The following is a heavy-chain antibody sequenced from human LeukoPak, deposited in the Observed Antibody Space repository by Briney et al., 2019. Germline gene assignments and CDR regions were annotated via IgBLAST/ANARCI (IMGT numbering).Heavy chain of an antibody. Sequence: PGGSLRLSCAASGFTFSSYSMNWVRQAPGKGLEWVSSISSSSSYIYYADSVKGRFTISRDNAKNSLYLQMNSLRAEDTAVCYCARDQSFVGVAFDIWGQGTMVTVSS. J-gene: IGHJ3*02. CDR3: ARDQSFVGVAFDI. CDR1: GFTFSSYS. V-gene: IGHV3-21*01. D-gene: IGHD3-16*01. CDR2: ISSSSSYI.